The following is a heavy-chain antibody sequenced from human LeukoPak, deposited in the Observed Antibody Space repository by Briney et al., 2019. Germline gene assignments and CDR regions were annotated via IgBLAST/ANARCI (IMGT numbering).Heavy chain of an antibody. CDR2: FYYSGST. CDR3: ARSPARWFGELLFDY. J-gene: IGHJ4*02. Sequence: PSETLSLTCTVSGGSMNSYYWSWIRQTPGKGLEWIGYFYYSGSTNYNPSLKSRVTISVDTSKNQFSLKLSSVTAADTAVYYCARSPARWFGELLFDYWGQGTLVTVSS. CDR1: GGSMNSYY. D-gene: IGHD3-10*01. V-gene: IGHV4-59*01.